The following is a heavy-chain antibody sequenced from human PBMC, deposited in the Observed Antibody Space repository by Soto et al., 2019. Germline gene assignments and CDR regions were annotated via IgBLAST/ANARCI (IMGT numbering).Heavy chain of an antibody. V-gene: IGHV3-21*01. D-gene: IGHD3-3*01. CDR3: ARARDYDFWSGYYNSINYFDY. CDR1: GFTFSSYS. J-gene: IGHJ4*02. Sequence: EVQLVESGGGLVKPGGSLRLSCAASGFTFSSYSMNWVRQAPGKGLEWVSSISSSSSYIYYADSVKGRFTISRDNAKNSLYLQMNSLRAEDTAVYYCARARDYDFWSGYYNSINYFDYWGQGTLVTVSS. CDR2: ISSSSSYI.